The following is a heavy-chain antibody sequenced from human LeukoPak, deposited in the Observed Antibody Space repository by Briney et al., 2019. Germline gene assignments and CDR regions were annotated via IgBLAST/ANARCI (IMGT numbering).Heavy chain of an antibody. V-gene: IGHV4-59*12. CDR3: ARRWMYSSSSRFDY. CDR1: GGSISSYY. Sequence: KPSETLSLTCTVSGGSISSYYWSWIRQPPGKGLEWIGYIYYSGSTNYNPSLKSRVTISVDRSKNQFSLKLSSVTAADTAVYYCARRWMYSSSSRFDYWGQGTLVTVSS. D-gene: IGHD6-6*01. J-gene: IGHJ4*02. CDR2: IYYSGST.